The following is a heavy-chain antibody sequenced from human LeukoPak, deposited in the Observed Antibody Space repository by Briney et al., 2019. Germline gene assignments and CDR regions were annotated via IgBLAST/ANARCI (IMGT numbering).Heavy chain of an antibody. CDR1: GFTFSDYY. D-gene: IGHD3-9*01. V-gene: IGHV3-11*04. Sequence: GGALRLSCAASGFTFSDYYMRWIRQAPRKGVEGVSYICSIGSNIYYAHSVKGRFTISRNNAKNSLYLQMKSLRCEDTAVCYCVRGRRLRYFDWFLHFENWGEGTMVTVSS. J-gene: IGHJ4*02. CDR2: ICSIGSNI. CDR3: VRGRRLRYFDWFLHFEN.